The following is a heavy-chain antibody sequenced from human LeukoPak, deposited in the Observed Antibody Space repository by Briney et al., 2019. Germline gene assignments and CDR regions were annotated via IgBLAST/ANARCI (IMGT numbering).Heavy chain of an antibody. CDR3: ARGGYYYDSSGLNYYFDY. V-gene: IGHV4-34*01. Sequence: SETLSLTCAVYGGSFSGYYWSWIRQPPGKGLEWIGEINHSGSTNYNPSLKSRVTISVDTSKNQFSLKLSSVTAADTAVYYCARGGYYYDSSGLNYYFDYWAREPWSPSPQ. J-gene: IGHJ4*02. CDR1: GGSFSGYY. D-gene: IGHD3-22*01. CDR2: INHSGST.